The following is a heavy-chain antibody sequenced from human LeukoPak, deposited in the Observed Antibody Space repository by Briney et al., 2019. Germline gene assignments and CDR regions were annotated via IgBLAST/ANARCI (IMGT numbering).Heavy chain of an antibody. V-gene: IGHV1-3*01. CDR2: ITVASGKT. CDR1: GYTFITSS. Sequence: ASVTVSCTTLGYTFITSSIYWVRQAPGQRLEWLGWITVASGKTRYSENLQGRVTLTRDTSANTAYMELRNLKSEDTAVYYCVGGSLGFWGQGTLVTVSP. J-gene: IGHJ4*02. CDR3: VGGSLGF.